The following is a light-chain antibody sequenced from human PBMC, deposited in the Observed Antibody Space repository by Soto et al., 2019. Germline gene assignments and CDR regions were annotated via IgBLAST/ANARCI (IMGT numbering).Light chain of an antibody. J-gene: IGKJ1*01. CDR2: DAS. Sequence: DIQMTQSPATLSASVGDRVTITCRASQSINRCLAWYQQKPGKAPKILIFDASTLKNGVPSRFSASGSGTEFTLTISSLQPEDFATYYCQQYTSYPRTFGQGTKVDIK. CDR1: QSINRC. CDR3: QQYTSYPRT. V-gene: IGKV1-5*01.